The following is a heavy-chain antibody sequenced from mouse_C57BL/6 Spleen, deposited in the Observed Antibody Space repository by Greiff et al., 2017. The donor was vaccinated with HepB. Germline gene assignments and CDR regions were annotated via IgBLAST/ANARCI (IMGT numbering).Heavy chain of an antibody. V-gene: IGHV5-6*01. Sequence: EVMLVESGGDLVKPGGSLKLSCAASGFTFSSYGMSWVRQTPDKRLEWVATISSGGSYTYYPDSVKGRFTISRDNAKNTLYLQMSSLKSEDTAMYYCASSLGRYYFDDWGQGTTLTVSS. CDR1: GFTFSSYG. D-gene: IGHD6-2*01. CDR3: ASSLGRYYFDD. CDR2: ISSGGSYT. J-gene: IGHJ2*01.